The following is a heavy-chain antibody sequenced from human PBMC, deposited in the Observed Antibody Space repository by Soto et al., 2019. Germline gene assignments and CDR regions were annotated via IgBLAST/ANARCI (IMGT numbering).Heavy chain of an antibody. V-gene: IGHV3-49*03. Sequence: SLTISFTASGLTFGDYAMSLFRQAPGKGLEWVGFIRSKAYGGTTGYAASVKDRFTISRDDSKSIAYLQMNSLKTEDTAVYYCTRTYYYDSTGYQRYWGQGTLVTVYS. D-gene: IGHD3-22*01. CDR1: GLTFGDYA. CDR2: IRSKAYGGTT. CDR3: TRTYYYDSTGYQRY. J-gene: IGHJ4*02.